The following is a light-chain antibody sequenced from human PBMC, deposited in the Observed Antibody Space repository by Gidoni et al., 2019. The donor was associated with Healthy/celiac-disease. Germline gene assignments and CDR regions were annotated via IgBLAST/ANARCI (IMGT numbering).Light chain of an antibody. Sequence: EIVMTQSPATLSLSPGERATLSCRASQSVITNLAWYQQKPGQAPRLLIYGSATRATGTPARFSGSGSGTDFTLTVCSLQSEDFAVYYCQQYNQWPQTFGGGTKVEIK. CDR2: GSA. CDR1: QSVITN. J-gene: IGKJ4*01. CDR3: QQYNQWPQT. V-gene: IGKV3-15*01.